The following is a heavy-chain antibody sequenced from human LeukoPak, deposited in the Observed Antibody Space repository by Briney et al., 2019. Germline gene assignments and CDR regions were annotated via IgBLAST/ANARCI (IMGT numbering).Heavy chain of an antibody. CDR1: GFTFDDYA. CDR3: AKDILDGDYGVGYFDY. CDR2: ISWNSGSI. Sequence: GRSLRLSCAASGFTFDDYAMHWVRQAPGKGLEWVPGISWNSGSIGYADSVKGRFTISRDNAKNSLYLQMNSLRAEDMALYYCAKDILDGDYGVGYFDYWGQGTLVTVSS. J-gene: IGHJ4*02. V-gene: IGHV3-9*03. D-gene: IGHD4-17*01.